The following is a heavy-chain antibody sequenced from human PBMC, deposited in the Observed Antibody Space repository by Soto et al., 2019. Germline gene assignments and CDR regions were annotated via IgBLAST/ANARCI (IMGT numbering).Heavy chain of an antibody. V-gene: IGHV4-39*01. J-gene: IGHJ5*02. CDR3: ARQSYFDGAGYYLGWFDP. D-gene: IGHD3-22*01. Sequence: LSLTCSVSGASMTSSIYYWAWIRQAPGKGLEWIGSLNYGGTTYHSPSLEGRVTMSVDTSKKEFSLNVISVTAADTAIYYCARQSYFDGAGYYLGWFDPWGQGTLVTVSS. CDR2: LNYGGTT. CDR1: GASMTSSIYY.